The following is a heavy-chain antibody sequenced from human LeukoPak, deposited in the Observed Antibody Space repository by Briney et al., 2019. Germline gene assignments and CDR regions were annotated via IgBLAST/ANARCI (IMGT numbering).Heavy chain of an antibody. CDR2: ISYDGSNK. V-gene: IGHV3-30-3*01. CDR3: AKDHLRYFDWLGDY. D-gene: IGHD3-9*01. CDR1: GFTFSSYA. Sequence: GGSLRLSCAASGFTFSSYAMHWVRQAPGKGLEWVAVISYDGSNKYYADSVKGRFTISRDNSKNTLYLQMNSLRAEDTAVYYCAKDHLRYFDWLGDYWGQGTLVTVSS. J-gene: IGHJ4*02.